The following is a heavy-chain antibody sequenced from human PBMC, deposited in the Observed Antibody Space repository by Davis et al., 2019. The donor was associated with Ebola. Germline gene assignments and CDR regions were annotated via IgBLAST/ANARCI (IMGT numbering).Heavy chain of an antibody. J-gene: IGHJ4*02. CDR2: ISSSSDTI. Sequence: PGGSLRLSCAASGFTFSTYAMTWVRQAPGKGLEWVSYISSSSDTIEYADSVKGRFTISRDNAQNSLYLQLNSLRAEDTGVYYCARGPSTGNSFSYWGQGTLVTVSS. V-gene: IGHV3-48*04. D-gene: IGHD6-13*01. CDR1: GFTFSTYA. CDR3: ARGPSTGNSFSY.